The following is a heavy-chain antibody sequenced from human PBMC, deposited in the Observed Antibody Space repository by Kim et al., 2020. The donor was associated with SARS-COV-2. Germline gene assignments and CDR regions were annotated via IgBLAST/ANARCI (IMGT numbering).Heavy chain of an antibody. CDR2: ISSSSSYI. J-gene: IGHJ4*02. V-gene: IGHV3-21*01. D-gene: IGHD3-22*01. CDR3: AREGTTYYYDSSGDY. Sequence: GGSLRLSCAASGFTFSSYSMNWVRQAPGKGLEWVSSISSSSSYIYYADSVKGRFTISRDNAKNSLYLQMNSLRAEDTAVYYCAREGTTYYYDSSGDYWGQGTLVNVSS. CDR1: GFTFSSYS.